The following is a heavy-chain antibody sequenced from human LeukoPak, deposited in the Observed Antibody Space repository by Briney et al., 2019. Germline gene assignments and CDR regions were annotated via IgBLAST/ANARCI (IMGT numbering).Heavy chain of an antibody. CDR1: GGSISSYY. CDR3: ARLLDGGDYFDY. CDR2: IYYSGST. Sequence: TSETLSLTCTVSGGSISSYYWSWIRQPPGKGLEWIGYIYYSGSTNYNPSLKSRVTISVDTSKNQFSLKLSSVTAADTAVYYCARLLDGGDYFDYWGQGTLVTVSS. D-gene: IGHD4-23*01. J-gene: IGHJ4*02. V-gene: IGHV4-59*08.